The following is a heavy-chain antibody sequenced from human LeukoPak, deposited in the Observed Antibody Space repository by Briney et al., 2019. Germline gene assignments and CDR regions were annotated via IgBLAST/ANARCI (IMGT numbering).Heavy chain of an antibody. CDR2: INHSGST. V-gene: IGHV4-4*02. D-gene: IGHD3-3*01. J-gene: IGHJ4*02. CDR1: GGSISSSNW. CDR3: ARARVTIFGVVTTCFDY. Sequence: SETLSLTCAVSGGSISSSNWWSWVRQPPGKGLEWIGEINHSGSTNYNPSLKSRVTISVDTSKSQFSLKLSSVTAADTAVYYCARARVTIFGVVTTCFDYWGQGTLVTVSS.